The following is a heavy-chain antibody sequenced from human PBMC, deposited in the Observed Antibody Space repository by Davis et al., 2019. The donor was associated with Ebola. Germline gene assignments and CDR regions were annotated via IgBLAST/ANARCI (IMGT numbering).Heavy chain of an antibody. V-gene: IGHV3-7*01. CDR1: GFTFSSYA. Sequence: PGGSLRLSCAASGFTFSSYAMSWVRQAPGKGLEWVANMKQDGSEKYYVDSVKGRFTISRDNARDSLYLQMNSLRAEDTAVYYCAREWAPLYWYFDLWGRGTLVTVSS. CDR3: AREWAPLYWYFDL. CDR2: MKQDGSEK. D-gene: IGHD1-26*01. J-gene: IGHJ2*01.